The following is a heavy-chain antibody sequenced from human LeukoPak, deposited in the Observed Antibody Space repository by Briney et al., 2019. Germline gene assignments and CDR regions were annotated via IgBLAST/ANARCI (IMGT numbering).Heavy chain of an antibody. V-gene: IGHV4-4*02. Sequence: SGTLSLTCAVSGGSISSGNWWSWVRQPSGKGLEWIGEISHSGNINYNPSLKSRVTMSVDKSKNQFSLRLTSVTTADTAVYYCARGGLAFGGNWGQGTLVTVSS. CDR3: ARGGLAFGGN. D-gene: IGHD1-14*01. J-gene: IGHJ4*02. CDR1: GGSISSGNW. CDR2: ISHSGNI.